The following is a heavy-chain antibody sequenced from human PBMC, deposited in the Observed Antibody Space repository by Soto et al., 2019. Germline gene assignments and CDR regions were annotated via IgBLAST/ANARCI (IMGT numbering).Heavy chain of an antibody. D-gene: IGHD1-1*01. Sequence: ESGGGLVKPGGSLRLSCAASGFHFSSYTMNWVRQAPGKGLEWVSSISSSGDYIYYADSVKGRFTISRDNAKNSLYLQMNSLRAGDTAMFYCARGDAYNSFDYWGQGALVTVSS. CDR2: ISSSGDYI. V-gene: IGHV3-21*01. J-gene: IGHJ4*02. CDR1: GFHFSSYT. CDR3: ARGDAYNSFDY.